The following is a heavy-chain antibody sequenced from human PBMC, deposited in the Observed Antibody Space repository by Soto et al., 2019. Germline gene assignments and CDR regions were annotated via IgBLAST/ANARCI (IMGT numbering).Heavy chain of an antibody. CDR2: INSDGSST. D-gene: IGHD6-6*01. V-gene: IGHV3-74*01. CDR3: ARDAEEYSSSSDFVY. Sequence: GGSLRLSCAASGFTFSSYWMHWVRQAPGKGLVWVSRINSDGSSTSYADSVKGRFTISRDNAKNTLYLQMNSLRAEDTAVYYCARDAEEYSSSSDFVYWGQGTLVTVSS. CDR1: GFTFSSYW. J-gene: IGHJ4*02.